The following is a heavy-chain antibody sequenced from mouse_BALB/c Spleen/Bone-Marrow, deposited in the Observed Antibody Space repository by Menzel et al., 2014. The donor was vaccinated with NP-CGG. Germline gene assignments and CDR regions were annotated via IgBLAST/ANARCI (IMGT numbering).Heavy chain of an antibody. Sequence: QVQLQQSGAELMKPGASVKISCKATGYTFSTYWIEWVKQRPGHGLEWIGEILPGNGNTDYNEKFKGKATFTADTSSNTAYMQLSSLTSEDSAVFYRARHGSSGFDYWGQGTALTVSS. J-gene: IGHJ2*01. V-gene: IGHV1-9*01. CDR1: GYTFSTYW. CDR2: ILPGNGNT. CDR3: ARHGSSGFDY. D-gene: IGHD1-1*01.